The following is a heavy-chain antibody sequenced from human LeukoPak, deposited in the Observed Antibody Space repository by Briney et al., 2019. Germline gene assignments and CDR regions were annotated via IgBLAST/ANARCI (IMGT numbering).Heavy chain of an antibody. J-gene: IGHJ4*02. D-gene: IGHD3-22*01. CDR3: ARDYDSSGPDDY. CDR1: GYTFTSYG. CDR2: INPNSGGT. V-gene: IGHV1-2*02. Sequence: ASVKVSCKASGYTFTSYGISWVRQAPGQGLEWMGWINPNSGGTNYAQKFQGRVTMTRDTSISTAYMELSRLRSDDTAVYYCARDYDSSGPDDYWGQGTLVTVSS.